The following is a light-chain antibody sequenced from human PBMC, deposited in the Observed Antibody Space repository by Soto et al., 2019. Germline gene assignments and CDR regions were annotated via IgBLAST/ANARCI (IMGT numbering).Light chain of an antibody. Sequence: QSVLTQPPSASGTPGQTITISCSGGSSNIGINTVSWYEHLPGTAPRLLIYGNNQRPSGVPDRFSGSKSGTSASLAISGLQSEDEAHYYCATWDDSLDVQVFGTGTKVTV. V-gene: IGLV1-44*01. CDR3: ATWDDSLDVQV. J-gene: IGLJ1*01. CDR1: SSNIGINT. CDR2: GNN.